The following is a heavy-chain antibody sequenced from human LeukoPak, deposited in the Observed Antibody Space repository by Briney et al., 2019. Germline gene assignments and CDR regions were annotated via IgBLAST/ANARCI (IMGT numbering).Heavy chain of an antibody. CDR2: IYHSGST. CDR1: GYSISSGCY. V-gene: IGHV4-38-2*02. Sequence: SETLSLTCTVSGYSISSGCYWGWIRQPPGKGLEWIGSIYHSGSTYYNPSLKSRVTISVDTSKNQFSLKLSPVTAADTAVYYCARVGGRYYYDSSGYPRAAFDIWGQGTMVTVSS. D-gene: IGHD3-22*01. CDR3: ARVGGRYYYDSSGYPRAAFDI. J-gene: IGHJ3*02.